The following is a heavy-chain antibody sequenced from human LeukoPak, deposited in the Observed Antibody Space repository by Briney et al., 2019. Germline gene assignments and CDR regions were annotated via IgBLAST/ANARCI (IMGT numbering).Heavy chain of an antibody. J-gene: IGHJ4*02. CDR2: FDPEDGET. D-gene: IGHD6-19*01. CDR1: GYTLTELS. Sequence: ASVKVSCKVSGYTLTELSMHWVRQAPGKGLEWMGGFDPEDGETIYAQKLQGRVTMTEDTSTDTAYMELSSLRSEDTAVYYCATVSPPKYSSGWYISFDYWGQGTLVTVSS. V-gene: IGHV1-24*01. CDR3: ATVSPPKYSSGWYISFDY.